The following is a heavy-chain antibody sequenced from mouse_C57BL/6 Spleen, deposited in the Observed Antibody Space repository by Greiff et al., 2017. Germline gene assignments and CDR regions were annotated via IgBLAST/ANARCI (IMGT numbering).Heavy chain of an antibody. Sequence: EVQLVESGGGLVKPGGSLKLSCAASGFTFSSYAMSWVRQTPEKRLEWVATISDGGSYTYYPDNVKGRFTISRDNAKNNLYLQMSHLKSEDTAMYYCARSDGMDYWGQGTSVTVSS. CDR2: ISDGGSYT. CDR1: GFTFSSYA. J-gene: IGHJ4*01. CDR3: ARSDGMDY. V-gene: IGHV5-4*01.